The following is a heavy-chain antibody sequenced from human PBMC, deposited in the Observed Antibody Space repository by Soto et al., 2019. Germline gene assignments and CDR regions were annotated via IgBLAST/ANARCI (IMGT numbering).Heavy chain of an antibody. D-gene: IGHD2-15*01. CDR2: ISSSSSYI. CDR3: AREKYCSGGSCWHADY. V-gene: IGHV3-21*01. J-gene: IGHJ4*02. Sequence: GGSLRLSCAASEFTFSSYSMNWVRQAPGKGLEWVSSISSSSSYIYYADSVKGRFTISRDNAKNSLYLQMNSLRAEDTAVYYCAREKYCSGGSCWHADYWGQGTPVTVSS. CDR1: EFTFSSYS.